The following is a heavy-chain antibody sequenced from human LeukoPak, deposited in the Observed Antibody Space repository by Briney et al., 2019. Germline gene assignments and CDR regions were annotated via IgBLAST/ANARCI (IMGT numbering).Heavy chain of an antibody. V-gene: IGHV3-23*01. CDR3: AKDARKRFDY. CDR1: GFTFSSFA. CDR2: ISGSGSTT. Sequence: GGSLRLSCAASGFTFSSFAMSWVRQAPGKGLEWISGISGSGSTTYYADSVKGRFTTSRDNSKNTLYLQMNSLRAEDTAVYYCAKDARKRFDYWGHGTLVTVSS. J-gene: IGHJ4*01. D-gene: IGHD1-14*01.